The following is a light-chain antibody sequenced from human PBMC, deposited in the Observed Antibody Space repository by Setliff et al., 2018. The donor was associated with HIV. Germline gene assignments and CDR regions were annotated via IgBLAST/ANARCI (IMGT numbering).Light chain of an antibody. V-gene: IGLV2-14*01. J-gene: IGLJ1*01. CDR1: TSDIGSYTF. Sequence: QSALTQPASVSGSPGQSITISCTGTTSDIGSYTFVSWYQHYPGEAPKLILYEVTDRPSGVSYRFSGSRSGTTASLTISGLRAEDEADYYCASYTKRSVFVFGTGTKITVL. CDR2: EVT. CDR3: ASYTKRSVFV.